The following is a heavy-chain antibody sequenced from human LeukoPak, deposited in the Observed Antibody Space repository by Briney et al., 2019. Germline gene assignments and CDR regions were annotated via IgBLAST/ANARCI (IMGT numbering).Heavy chain of an antibody. D-gene: IGHD7-27*01. CDR1: GFTFSSYG. Sequence: AGGSLRLSCAASGFTFSSYGVHWVRQAPGKGLEWVANIKQDGSEKYYVDSVKGRFTISRDNAKNSLYLQMNSLRAEDTAVYYCATGGLTKIQMYYFDYWGQGTLVTVSS. CDR2: IKQDGSEK. J-gene: IGHJ4*02. CDR3: ATGGLTKIQMYYFDY. V-gene: IGHV3-7*01.